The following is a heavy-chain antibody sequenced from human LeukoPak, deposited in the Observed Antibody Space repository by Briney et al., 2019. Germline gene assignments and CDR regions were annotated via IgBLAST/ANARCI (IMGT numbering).Heavy chain of an antibody. CDR3: ARDEGIEGYFDY. V-gene: IGHV3-23*01. J-gene: IGHJ4*02. CDR2: ITGSGGNI. Sequence: GGSLRLSCAASGFTFSNYGMTWVRQAPGKGLDWVSAITGSGGNIYYADSVRGRFTISRDSSKSTLYLQLNSLRSEDTAVYYCARDEGIEGYFDYWGQGTLVTVSA. CDR1: GFTFSNYG.